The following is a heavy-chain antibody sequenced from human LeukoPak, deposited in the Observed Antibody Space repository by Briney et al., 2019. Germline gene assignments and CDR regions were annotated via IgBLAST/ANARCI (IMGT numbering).Heavy chain of an antibody. Sequence: PSETLSLTCTVSGGSISSYYWSWIRPPPGKGLEWIGYIYYSGSTNYNPSLKSRVTISVDTSKNQFSLKLSSVTAADTAVYYCARVMGDYYDSGCYYRRSDVFDIWGQGTMLTVSS. J-gene: IGHJ3*02. D-gene: IGHD3-22*01. CDR3: ARVMGDYYDSGCYYRRSDVFDI. V-gene: IGHV4-59*01. CDR2: IYYSGST. CDR1: GGSISSYY.